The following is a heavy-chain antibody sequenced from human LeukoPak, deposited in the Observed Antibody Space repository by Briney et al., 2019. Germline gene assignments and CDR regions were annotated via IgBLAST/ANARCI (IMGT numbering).Heavy chain of an antibody. Sequence: SETLSLTCAVYGGSFSGHNWNWIRQPPGKGLEWIGDINYSGSANYNPSLKSRVTISVDTSKSQFSLKLSSVTAADTAVYYWARGCGYLTVDYWGQGTLVTVSS. V-gene: IGHV4-34*01. J-gene: IGHJ4*02. D-gene: IGHD6-25*01. CDR3: ARGCGYLTVDY. CDR2: INYSGSA. CDR1: GGSFSGHN.